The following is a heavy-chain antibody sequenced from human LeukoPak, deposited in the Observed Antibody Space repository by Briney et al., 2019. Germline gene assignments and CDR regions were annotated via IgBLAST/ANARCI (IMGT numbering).Heavy chain of an antibody. CDR2: IRYDGTNK. CDR3: AKDFHSSSWPYYFDY. D-gene: IGHD6-13*01. V-gene: IGHV3-30*02. J-gene: IGHJ4*02. CDR1: GFTFSSYA. Sequence: GGSLRLSCAASGFTFSSYAMHWVRQAPGKGLEWVAFIRYDGTNKYYADSVKGRFTISRDNSKNTLYLQMNSLRAEDTAVYYCAKDFHSSSWPYYFDYWGQGTLVTVSS.